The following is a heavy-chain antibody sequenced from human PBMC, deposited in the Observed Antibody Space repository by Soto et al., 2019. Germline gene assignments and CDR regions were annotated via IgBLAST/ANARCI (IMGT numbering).Heavy chain of an antibody. J-gene: IGHJ6*02. CDR2: IYYSGST. CDR3: ARDQGLPGSWDYYYGMDV. Sequence: SETLSLTCTVSGGSISSGGHYWGWIRQPPGKGLEWIGYIYYSGSTYYNPSLKSRVTISVDTSKNQFSLKLSSVTAADTAVYYCARDQGLPGSWDYYYGMDVWGQGTTVTVSS. V-gene: IGHV4-30-4*08. D-gene: IGHD2-15*01. CDR1: GGSISSGGHY.